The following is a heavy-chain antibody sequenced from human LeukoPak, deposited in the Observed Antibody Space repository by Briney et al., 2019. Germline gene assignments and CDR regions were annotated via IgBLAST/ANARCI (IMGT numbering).Heavy chain of an antibody. CDR3: ARETLNCGGDCFDY. CDR1: GFSLSAYE. J-gene: IGHJ4*02. CDR2: INTGVGSA. V-gene: IGHV3-48*03. D-gene: IGHD2-21*01. Sequence: GGSLRLSCMGYGFSLSAYEFNWVRQAPGKGLEWISFINTGVGSAYFAGSVKGRFTISRDDAHSAVHMEMNSLRAEDTAIYYCARETLNCGGDCFDYCGQGALVTVST.